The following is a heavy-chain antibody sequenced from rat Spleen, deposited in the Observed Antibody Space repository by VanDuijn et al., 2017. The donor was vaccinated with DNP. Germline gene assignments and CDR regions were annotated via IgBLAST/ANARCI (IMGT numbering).Heavy chain of an antibody. J-gene: IGHJ1*01. CDR1: GYSITSNY. Sequence: DVQLQESGPGLVKPSQSLSLTCSVTGYSITSNYWGWIRKFPGNKMEWMGYISYSGNTGYNPSLKSRISITRDTSKNQFFLQLNSVTTEDTATYYCARGLNYGGYSYSWYFDFWGPGTMVTVSS. CDR3: ARGLNYGGYSYSWYFDF. D-gene: IGHD1-11*01. CDR2: ISYSGNT. V-gene: IGHV3-1*01.